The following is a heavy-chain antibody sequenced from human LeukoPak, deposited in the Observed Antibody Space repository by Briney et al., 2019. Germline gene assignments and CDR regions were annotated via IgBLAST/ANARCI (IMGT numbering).Heavy chain of an antibody. Sequence: SETLSLTCTVSGGSITIYYWSWIRQPAGKGLEWIGRIYSSGTTNYNPSLKSRVTISVDKSKSQLSLNLTSVTAADTAVYYCAREVPAAITVVDVWGKGTTVTVSS. CDR3: AREVPAAITVVDV. J-gene: IGHJ6*04. CDR2: IYSSGTT. D-gene: IGHD2-2*01. V-gene: IGHV4-4*07. CDR1: GGSITIYY.